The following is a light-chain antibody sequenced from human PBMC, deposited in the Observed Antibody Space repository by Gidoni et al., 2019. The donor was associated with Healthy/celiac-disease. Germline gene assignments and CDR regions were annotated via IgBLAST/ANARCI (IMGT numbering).Light chain of an antibody. CDR2: KAS. Sequence: DIQMTQSPSTLSASVGDRVTITCRASQSISSWLAWYQQKPGKAPKLLIYKASSLESGVPSRFSCSGSGTEFTLTISSLQPDDFATDYCQQYNSYLTFGGGTKVEIK. CDR3: QQYNSYLT. J-gene: IGKJ4*01. CDR1: QSISSW. V-gene: IGKV1-5*03.